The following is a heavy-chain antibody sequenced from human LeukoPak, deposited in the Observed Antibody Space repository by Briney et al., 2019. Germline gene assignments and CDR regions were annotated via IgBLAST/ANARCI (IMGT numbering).Heavy chain of an antibody. CDR3: ARDRGYYSDSSGYYHHY. V-gene: IGHV3-7*01. CDR1: AFTFSSYW. D-gene: IGHD3-22*01. CDR2: IKQDGSEK. J-gene: IGHJ4*02. Sequence: VGSLRLSCAASAFTFSSYWMSWVRQAPGKGLEWVANIKQDGSEKYYVDSVKGRFTISRDNAKNSLYLQMNSLRAEDTAVYYCARDRGYYSDSSGYYHHYWDQGTLVTVSS.